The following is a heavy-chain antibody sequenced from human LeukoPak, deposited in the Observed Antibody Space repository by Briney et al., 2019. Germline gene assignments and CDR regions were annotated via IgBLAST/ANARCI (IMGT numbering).Heavy chain of an antibody. CDR1: GFTFSSYA. CDR2: ISGSGGST. CDR3: AKDRGYYYYYYYMDV. V-gene: IGHV3-23*01. J-gene: IGHJ6*03. Sequence: GGSLRLSCAASGFTFSSYAMSWVRQAPGKGLEWVSAISGSGGSTYYADSVKGRFTISRDNSENTLYLQMNSLRAEDTAVYYCAKDRGYYYYYYYMDVWGKGTTVTVSS.